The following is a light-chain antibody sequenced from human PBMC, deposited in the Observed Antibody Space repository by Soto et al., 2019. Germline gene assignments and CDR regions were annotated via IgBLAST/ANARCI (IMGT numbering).Light chain of an antibody. CDR3: QQYGSSGT. J-gene: IGKJ1*01. CDR1: QSFSSSC. Sequence: EIVLTQSPGTLSLSPGERATLSCRASQSFSSSCLAWYQQKPGQAPRLLIYGASSRATGIPDRFRGSGSGTDFTLTISRLEPEDFAVYYCQQYGSSGTFGQGTKVDIK. CDR2: GAS. V-gene: IGKV3-20*01.